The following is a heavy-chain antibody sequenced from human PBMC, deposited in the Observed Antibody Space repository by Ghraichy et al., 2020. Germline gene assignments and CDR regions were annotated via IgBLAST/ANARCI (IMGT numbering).Heavy chain of an antibody. Sequence: GASLRLSCAVSGLTFRSFAFNWVRQAPGKGLEWVSVIDGGAGRTYYTDSVKGRFTMSRDNSKNTIYLQLNSLRVEDTAVYYCTKGRLPGGVDWTFDFWGQGTLVTVSS. CDR2: IDGGAGRT. V-gene: IGHV3-23*01. CDR1: GLTFRSFA. CDR3: TKGRLPGGVDWTFDF. J-gene: IGHJ4*02. D-gene: IGHD3-9*01.